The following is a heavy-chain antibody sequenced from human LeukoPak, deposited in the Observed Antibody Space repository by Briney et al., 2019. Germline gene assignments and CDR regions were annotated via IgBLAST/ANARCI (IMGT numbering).Heavy chain of an antibody. CDR3: ARDLDSSSPYFDY. CDR1: GGSISSSSYY. D-gene: IGHD6-6*01. J-gene: IGHJ4*02. V-gene: IGHV4-39*07. CDR2: IYYSGST. Sequence: PSETLSLTCTVSGGSISSSSYYGGWIRQPPGKGLEWIGSIYYSGSTYYNPSLKSRVTISVDTSKNQFSLKLSSVTAADTAVYYCARDLDSSSPYFDYWGQGTLVTVSS.